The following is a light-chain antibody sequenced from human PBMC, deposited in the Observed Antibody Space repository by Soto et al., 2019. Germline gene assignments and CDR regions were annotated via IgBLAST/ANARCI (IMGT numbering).Light chain of an antibody. Sequence: ENVLTQSPGTLSSSPGERATLSCRASQSVSSSYLARYQQKPGQAPRLLIYGASSRATGLPDRFSGSGSGADFTLTISRLEPEGVAVYYCQQYCSSSWTFGQGSNVESK. V-gene: IGKV3-20*01. CDR1: QSVSSSY. J-gene: IGKJ1*01. CDR2: GAS. CDR3: QQYCSSSWT.